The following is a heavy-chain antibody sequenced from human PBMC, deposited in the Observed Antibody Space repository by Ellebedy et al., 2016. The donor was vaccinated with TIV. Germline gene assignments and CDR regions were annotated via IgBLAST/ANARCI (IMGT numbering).Heavy chain of an antibody. CDR2: INQDGSEK. V-gene: IGHV3-7*01. Sequence: PGGSLRLSCAASGFTFRSYWMSWVRQAPGKGLEWVANINQDGSEKYYVDSVKGRFTISRDNAKTSLYLQMNSLRVEDTAVYYCARRGSYGDYAVQINNWFDRWGQGTLVTVYS. J-gene: IGHJ5*02. D-gene: IGHD3-16*01. CDR3: ARRGSYGDYAVQINNWFDR. CDR1: GFTFRSYW.